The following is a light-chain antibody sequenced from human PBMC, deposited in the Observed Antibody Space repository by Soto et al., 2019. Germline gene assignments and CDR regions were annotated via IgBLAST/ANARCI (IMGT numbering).Light chain of an antibody. CDR2: GAS. J-gene: IGKJ4*01. CDR1: QFISRSF. CDR3: QQRSDWPT. Sequence: EVVLAQSPGTLSLSPGERATLSCRASQFISRSFLAWYQQRPGQAPRLLIYGASSRATGIPDRFSGSGSGTDFTLAISRLEPEDFAVYYCQQRSDWPTFGGGTKVEIK. V-gene: IGKV3D-20*02.